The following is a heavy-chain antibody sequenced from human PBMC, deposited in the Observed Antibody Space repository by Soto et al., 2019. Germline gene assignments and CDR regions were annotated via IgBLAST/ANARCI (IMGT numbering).Heavy chain of an antibody. CDR3: ARGNFYNGLDV. Sequence: PSETLSLTCAVSGGSFSDNYWSWIRRPPGKGLEWIGELKPTGSTHYNPSLKRRVTISIDTSQNHFSLKLNSVTAADTAVYYCARGNFYNGLDVWDQGTTVTVSS. CDR1: GGSFSDNY. CDR2: LKPTGST. V-gene: IGHV4-34*01. J-gene: IGHJ6*02.